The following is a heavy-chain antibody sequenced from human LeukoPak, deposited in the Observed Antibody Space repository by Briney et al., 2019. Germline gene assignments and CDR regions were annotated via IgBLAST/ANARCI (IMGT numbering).Heavy chain of an antibody. Sequence: GASVKVSCKASGGTFSSYAISWVRQAPGQGLEWMGRIIPIFGTANYAQKFQGRVTITTDESTSTAYMELSSLRSEDTAVYYCASGDFWSGPFDYWGQGTPVTVSS. D-gene: IGHD3-3*01. J-gene: IGHJ4*02. CDR2: IIPIFGTA. V-gene: IGHV1-69*05. CDR1: GGTFSSYA. CDR3: ASGDFWSGPFDY.